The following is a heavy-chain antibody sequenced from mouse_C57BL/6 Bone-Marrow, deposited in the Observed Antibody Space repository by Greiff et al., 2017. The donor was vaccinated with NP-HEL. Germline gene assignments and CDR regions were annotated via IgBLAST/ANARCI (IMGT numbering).Heavy chain of an antibody. Sequence: QVQLQQPGTELVKPGASVKLSCKASGYTFTSYWMHWVKQRPGQGLEWIGNINPSNGGTNYNEKFKSKATLTVDKSSSTAYMQLSSLTSEDSAVDYCARYRSGGYYAMDYWGQGTSVTVSS. V-gene: IGHV1-53*01. CDR1: GYTFTSYW. D-gene: IGHD1-1*01. CDR3: ARYRSGGYYAMDY. CDR2: INPSNGGT. J-gene: IGHJ4*01.